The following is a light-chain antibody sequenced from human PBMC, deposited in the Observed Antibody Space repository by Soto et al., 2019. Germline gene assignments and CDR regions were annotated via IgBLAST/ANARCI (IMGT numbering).Light chain of an antibody. Sequence: EIVMTQSPATLSVSPGERATLSCRASQSVSILLAWYQQKPGQAPRLLIYGASTRATGIPARFSGSGSGTDFTLTISSLEPEDFAVYYCHHRGNGITFGQGTRLEIK. CDR1: QSVSIL. CDR2: GAS. J-gene: IGKJ5*01. V-gene: IGKV3-11*01. CDR3: HHRGNGIT.